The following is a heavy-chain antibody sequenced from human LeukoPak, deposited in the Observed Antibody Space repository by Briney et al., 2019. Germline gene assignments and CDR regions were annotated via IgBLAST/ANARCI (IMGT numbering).Heavy chain of an antibody. CDR1: GYTFTDFY. V-gene: IGHV1-2*02. CDR2: INPNSGGT. Sequence: ASVKVSCKASGYTFTDFYMHWVRQAPGQGLEWMGWINPNSGGTNYAQKFQGRVTMTRDTSISTAYMELSSLRSDDTAVYYCARGHGSYYYYMGVWGKGTTVTVSS. D-gene: IGHD3-10*01. CDR3: ARGHGSYYYYMGV. J-gene: IGHJ6*03.